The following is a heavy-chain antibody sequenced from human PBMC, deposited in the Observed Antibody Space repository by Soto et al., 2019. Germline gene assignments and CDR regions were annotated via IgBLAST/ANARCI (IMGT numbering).Heavy chain of an antibody. Sequence: EVQLVESGGGLVQPGGSLRLSCAASGFTFSSYWMSWVRQAPGKGLEWVANIKQDGSEKYYVDSVKGRFTISRDNAKNSLYLQMNSLRAEDTAVYYCAREFGSGRRYYYGMDVWGQGTTVTVSS. D-gene: IGHD3-10*01. CDR2: IKQDGSEK. CDR1: GFTFSSYW. J-gene: IGHJ6*02. CDR3: AREFGSGRRYYYGMDV. V-gene: IGHV3-7*01.